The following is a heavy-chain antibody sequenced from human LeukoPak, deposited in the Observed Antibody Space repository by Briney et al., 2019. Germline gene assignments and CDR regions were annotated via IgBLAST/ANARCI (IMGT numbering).Heavy chain of an antibody. CDR1: GGSISSYY. CDR3: ASSEYYYDSSGYPRYYGMDV. CDR2: IYYSGST. J-gene: IGHJ6*02. D-gene: IGHD3-22*01. V-gene: IGHV4-59*01. Sequence: SETLSLTCTVPGGSISSYYWSWIRQPPGKGLEWIGYIYYSGSTNYNPSLKSRVTISVDTSKNQFSLKLSSVTAADTAVYYCASSEYYYDSSGYPRYYGMDVWGQGTTVTVSS.